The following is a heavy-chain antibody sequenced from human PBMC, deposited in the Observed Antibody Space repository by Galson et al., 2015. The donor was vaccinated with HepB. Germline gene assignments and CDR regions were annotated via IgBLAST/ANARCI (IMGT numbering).Heavy chain of an antibody. V-gene: IGHV4-61*01. D-gene: IGHD6-13*01. CDR2: IYYSGST. J-gene: IGHJ6*02. Sequence: TLSLTCTVSGGSVSSGSYYWSWIRQPPGKGLEWIGYIYYSGSTNYNPSLKSRVTISVDTSKNQFSLKLSSVTAADTAVYYCARGIAAAGGGGMDVWGQGTLVTVSS. CDR3: ARGIAAAGGGGMDV. CDR1: GGSVSSGSYY.